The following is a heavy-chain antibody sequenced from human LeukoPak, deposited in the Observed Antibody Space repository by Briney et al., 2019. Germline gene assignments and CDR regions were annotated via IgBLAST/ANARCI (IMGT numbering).Heavy chain of an antibody. CDR2: INQDGSEK. J-gene: IGHJ5*02. CDR1: RFPFSNYW. Sequence: PGGSLRLSCAASRFPFSNYWMNWVRQAPGKGLEWVANINQDGSEKFYVDSVKGRFIISRDNAKNSLYLQFNSLRAEDTAVYYCAKAAYGSGRYINWFDPWGQGTLVTVSS. CDR3: AKAAYGSGRYINWFDP. V-gene: IGHV3-7*01. D-gene: IGHD3-10*01.